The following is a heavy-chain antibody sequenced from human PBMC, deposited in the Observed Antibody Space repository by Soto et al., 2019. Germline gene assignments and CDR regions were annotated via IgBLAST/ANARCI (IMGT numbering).Heavy chain of an antibody. CDR2: ISATGAGT. CDR1: GFTFDSYG. V-gene: IGHV3-23*01. CDR3: AKDVVRNYYGSGSCGDY. D-gene: IGHD3-10*01. J-gene: IGHJ4*02. Sequence: EVQLLESGGGLVQPGGSLRLSCAASGFTFDSYGMSWVRQAPGKGLEWVSVISATGAGTYYADSVKGRFTISRDNSKNTLYLQMNSLRAEDTAVYYCAKDVVRNYYGSGSCGDYWGQGTLVTVSS.